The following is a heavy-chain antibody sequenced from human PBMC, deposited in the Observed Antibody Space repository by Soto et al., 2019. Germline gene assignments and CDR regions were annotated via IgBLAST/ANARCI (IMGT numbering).Heavy chain of an antibody. Sequence: ASVKVSCKVSGDTLAELSMHWVRQAPGKGLEWMGGFDPEDGETIYAQKFQGRVTMTEDTSTDTAYMELSSLRSEDTAVYYCATGLYSSGWYYFDDWGQGTLVTVSS. CDR1: GDTLAELS. CDR2: FDPEDGET. CDR3: ATGLYSSGWYYFDD. V-gene: IGHV1-24*01. J-gene: IGHJ4*02. D-gene: IGHD6-19*01.